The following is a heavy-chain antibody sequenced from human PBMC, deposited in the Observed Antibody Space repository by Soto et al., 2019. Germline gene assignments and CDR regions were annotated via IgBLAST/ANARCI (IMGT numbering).Heavy chain of an antibody. D-gene: IGHD1-7*01. CDR3: AKCMQAYWNYDAHHI. J-gene: IGHJ3*02. CDR2: ITATGGTT. CDR1: GFNFNTYS. V-gene: IGHV3-23*01. Sequence: GGSLRLSCAASGFNFNTYSMTWVRQPPGRGLEWVAHITATGGTTYYADSVKVRFTISRDTSRNTLYLQMNSLRAEDTALYYCAKCMQAYWNYDAHHIWGQGTMVTVSS.